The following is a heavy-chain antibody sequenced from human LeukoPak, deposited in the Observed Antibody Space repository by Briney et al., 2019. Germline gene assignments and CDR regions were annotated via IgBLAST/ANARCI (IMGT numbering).Heavy chain of an antibody. Sequence: PSETLSLTCPVSGGSIINYYWNWIRQPPGKGLEWIGQIYYSGSTNYNPSLKSRVTISVDTSKNQFSLKLSSVTAADTAIYYCARGRGVFYYFDYWGLGTMVTVCS. CDR3: ARGRGVFYYFDY. J-gene: IGHJ4*02. D-gene: IGHD2-8*01. CDR2: IYYSGST. V-gene: IGHV4-59*01. CDR1: GGSIINYY.